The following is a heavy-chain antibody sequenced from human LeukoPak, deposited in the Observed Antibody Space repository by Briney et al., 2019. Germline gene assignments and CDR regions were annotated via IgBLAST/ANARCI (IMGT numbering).Heavy chain of an antibody. CDR1: GFTFSSYS. J-gene: IGHJ5*02. CDR2: ISSSSSYI. V-gene: IGHV3-21*01. D-gene: IGHD3-10*01. Sequence: PGGSLRLSCAASGFTFSSYSMNWVRQAPGKGPEWVSSISSSSSYIYYADSVKGRFTISRDNAKNSLYLQMNSLRAEDTAVYYCARGRSGSLYNWFDPWGQGTLVTVSS. CDR3: ARGRSGSLYNWFDP.